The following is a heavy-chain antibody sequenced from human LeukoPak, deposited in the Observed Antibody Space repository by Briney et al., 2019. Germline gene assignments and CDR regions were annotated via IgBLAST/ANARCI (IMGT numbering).Heavy chain of an antibody. CDR2: IYTSGST. Sequence: SQTLSLTCTVSGGSISSGSYYWSWIRQPAGKGLEWIGRIYTSGSTNYNPSLKSRVTISVDTSKNQFSLKLSSVTAADTAVYYCASILAAAGEYFQHWGQGTLVTVSS. J-gene: IGHJ1*01. CDR1: GGSISSGSYY. V-gene: IGHV4-61*02. D-gene: IGHD6-13*01. CDR3: ASILAAAGEYFQH.